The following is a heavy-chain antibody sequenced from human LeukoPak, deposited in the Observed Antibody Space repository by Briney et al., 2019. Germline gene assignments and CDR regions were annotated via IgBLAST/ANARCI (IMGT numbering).Heavy chain of an antibody. V-gene: IGHV4-59*01. J-gene: IGHJ1*01. CDR3: AGIAAAGNSYFQH. CDR2: IYYSGST. D-gene: IGHD6-13*01. Sequence: SETLSLTCTVSGGSISSYYWSWIRQPPGKGLEWTGYIYYSGSTNYNPSLKSRVTISVDTSKNQFSLKLSSVTAADTAVYYCAGIAAAGNSYFQHWGQGTLVTVSS. CDR1: GGSISSYY.